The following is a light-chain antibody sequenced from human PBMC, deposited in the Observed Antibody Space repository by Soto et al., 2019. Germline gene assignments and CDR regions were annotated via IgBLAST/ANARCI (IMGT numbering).Light chain of an antibody. Sequence: QFALTHPPSAPRTPGDSLIIPLLLNRSDVGGYNYVSWYQQHPGKAPKLMIYEDSKRPSGVPDRFSASKSGSTASLTVSGLQAEDEADYYCSSYAGSKGVFGTGT. CDR3: SSYAGSKGV. V-gene: IGLV2-8*01. J-gene: IGLJ1*01. CDR1: RSDVGGYNY. CDR2: EDS.